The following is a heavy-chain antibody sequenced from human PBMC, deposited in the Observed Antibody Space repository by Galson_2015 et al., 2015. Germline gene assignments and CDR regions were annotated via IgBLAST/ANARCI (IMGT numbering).Heavy chain of an antibody. CDR2: IKQDGSEK. CDR3: ARVVGVVLLGAIQDAFDI. CDR1: GFTFSSYW. Sequence: SLRLSCAASGFTFSSYWMTWVRQAPGKGLEWVANIKQDGSEKYYVVSVKGRFTISRDNAKNPLYLQMNSLRAEDTAVYYCARVVGVVLLGAIQDAFDIWGQGTMVTVSS. J-gene: IGHJ3*02. V-gene: IGHV3-7*01. D-gene: IGHD2-15*01.